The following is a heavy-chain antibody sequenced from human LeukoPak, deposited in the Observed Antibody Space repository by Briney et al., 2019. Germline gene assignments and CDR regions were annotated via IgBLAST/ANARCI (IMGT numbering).Heavy chain of an antibody. D-gene: IGHD2-15*01. CDR1: GYSFTSYW. CDR2: IYPGVSDT. J-gene: IGHJ6*02. V-gene: IGHV5-51*01. CDR3: ARSPGYCSGGSCYEVIYYYYGMDV. Sequence: GESLKISCKGSGYSFTSYWIGWERQMPGKGLEWMGIIYPGVSDTRYSPSFQGQVTISADKSISTAYLQWSSLKASDTAMYYCARSPGYCSGGSCYEVIYYYYGMDVWGQGTTVTVSS.